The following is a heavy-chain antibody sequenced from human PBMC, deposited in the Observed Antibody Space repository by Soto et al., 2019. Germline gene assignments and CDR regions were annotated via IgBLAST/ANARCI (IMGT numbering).Heavy chain of an antibody. Sequence: QLQLQESGSGLVKPSQTLSLTCAVSGGSISSGGYSWSWIRQPPGKGLEWIGYIYHSGSTYYNPSLQSRVTIFLERTTNQFSPQLSSVTAADTAVYYCARINFDYYDSSGYSRWFDPWGQGTLVTVSS. J-gene: IGHJ5*02. V-gene: IGHV4-30-2*01. D-gene: IGHD3-22*01. CDR2: IYHSGST. CDR3: ARINFDYYDSSGYSRWFDP. CDR1: GGSISSGGYS.